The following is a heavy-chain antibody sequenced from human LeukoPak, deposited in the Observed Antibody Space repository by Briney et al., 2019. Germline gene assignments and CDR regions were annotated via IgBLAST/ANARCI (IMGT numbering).Heavy chain of an antibody. CDR3: AKDRSSSNWYYFDY. J-gene: IGHJ4*02. CDR2: IRYDGSNK. Sequence: PGGSLRLSGAASGFVFSSYAMHWIRQAPGKGLEWVAFIRYDGSNKYYADSVKGRFTISRDNSKNTLYLQMNSLRPEDTAVYYCAKDRSSSNWYYFDYWGQGTLVTVSS. CDR1: GFVFSSYA. D-gene: IGHD6-13*01. V-gene: IGHV3-30*02.